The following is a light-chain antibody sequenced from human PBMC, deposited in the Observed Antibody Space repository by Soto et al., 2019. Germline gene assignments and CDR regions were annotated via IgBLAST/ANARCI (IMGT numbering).Light chain of an antibody. CDR3: SSYADSNNGV. Sequence: QSALTQPPSASGSPGQTVTISCTGTSSDVGGYNYVSWYQQHPGKAPKLMIFEVSKRPSGVPDRFSGSKSGNTAALTVSGLQAEDEADYCCSSYADSNNGVFGGGTKLTVL. J-gene: IGLJ3*02. CDR2: EVS. CDR1: SSDVGGYNY. V-gene: IGLV2-8*01.